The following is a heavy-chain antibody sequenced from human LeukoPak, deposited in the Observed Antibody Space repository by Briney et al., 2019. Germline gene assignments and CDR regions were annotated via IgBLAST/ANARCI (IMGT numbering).Heavy chain of an antibody. CDR1: GGTFSIYA. J-gene: IGHJ4*02. V-gene: IGHV1-69*04. CDR3: ALNEIDD. D-gene: IGHD1-1*01. Sequence: ASVKVSFKASGGTFSIYAISWVRQAPGQGLEWMGRIIPIFGIANYAQKFQGRVTITADKSTSTAYMELSSLRSEDTAVYYCALNEIDDWGQGTLVTVSS. CDR2: IIPIFGIA.